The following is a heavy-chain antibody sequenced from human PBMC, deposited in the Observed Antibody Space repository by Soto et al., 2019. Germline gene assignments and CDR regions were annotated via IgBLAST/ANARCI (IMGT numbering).Heavy chain of an antibody. CDR3: AKDWSYSGYEVDYYYGMDV. CDR2: IYSGGST. V-gene: IGHV3-53*01. Sequence: GGSLRLSCAASGFTVSSNYMSWVRQAPGKGLEWVSVIYSGGSTYYADSVKGRFTISRDNSKNTLYLQMNSLRAEDTAVYYCAKDWSYSGYEVDYYYGMDVWGQGTTVTVSS. D-gene: IGHD5-12*01. CDR1: GFTVSSNY. J-gene: IGHJ6*02.